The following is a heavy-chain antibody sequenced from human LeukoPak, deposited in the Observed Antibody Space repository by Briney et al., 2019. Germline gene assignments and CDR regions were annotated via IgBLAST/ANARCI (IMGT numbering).Heavy chain of an antibody. D-gene: IGHD3-3*01. Sequence: GGSLRLSCPASGFPFNSYGMNWVRQAPGKGLEWVSANSGNGDVTHYADSVKGRFTISRDNSKNTLYLQMNSLRAEDTAVYYCARSYDFWSGNPGPYCMDVWGKGTTVTVSS. V-gene: IGHV3-23*01. CDR1: GFPFNSYG. J-gene: IGHJ6*03. CDR2: NSGNGDVT. CDR3: ARSYDFWSGNPGPYCMDV.